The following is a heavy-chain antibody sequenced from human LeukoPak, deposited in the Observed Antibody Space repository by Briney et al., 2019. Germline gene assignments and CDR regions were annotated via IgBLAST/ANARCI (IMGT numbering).Heavy chain of an antibody. Sequence: GESLKISCKGSGYSFTSYWIGWVRQMPGKGLEWMGIIYPGDSDTRYSPSFQGQVTISADKSISTAYLQWCSLKASDTAMYYCARLNCGGDCYSAEYFQHWGQGTLVTVSS. V-gene: IGHV5-51*01. CDR3: ARLNCGGDCYSAEYFQH. CDR2: IYPGDSDT. J-gene: IGHJ1*01. CDR1: GYSFTSYW. D-gene: IGHD2-21*02.